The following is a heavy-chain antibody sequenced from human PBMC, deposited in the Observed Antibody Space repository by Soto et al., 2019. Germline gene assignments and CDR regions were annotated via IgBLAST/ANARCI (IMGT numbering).Heavy chain of an antibody. Sequence: QVQLVQSGAEVKKPGASVKVSCKASGYTFTSYSISWVRQAPGQGLEWMGWISAYNGNTNYAQKLQGRVTMTTDTSTSTAYMELRSLRSDDTAVYYCARDNDSSGYFYYYYGMDVWGQGTTVTVSS. J-gene: IGHJ6*02. CDR2: ISAYNGNT. CDR1: GYTFTSYS. D-gene: IGHD3-22*01. V-gene: IGHV1-18*01. CDR3: ARDNDSSGYFYYYYGMDV.